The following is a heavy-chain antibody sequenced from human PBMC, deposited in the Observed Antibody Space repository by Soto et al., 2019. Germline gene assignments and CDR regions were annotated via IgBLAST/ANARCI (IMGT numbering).Heavy chain of an antibody. Sequence: QVQLVESGGGVVQPGRSLRLSCAASGFTFSSYAMHWVRQAPGKGLEWVAVISYDGSNKYYADSVKGRFTISRDNSKNTLYLQMNSLRAEDTAVHYCARDGTVTTEGIVYYYYGMDVWGQGTTVTVSS. CDR3: ARDGTVTTEGIVYYYYGMDV. CDR1: GFTFSSYA. D-gene: IGHD4-17*01. CDR2: ISYDGSNK. J-gene: IGHJ6*02. V-gene: IGHV3-30-3*01.